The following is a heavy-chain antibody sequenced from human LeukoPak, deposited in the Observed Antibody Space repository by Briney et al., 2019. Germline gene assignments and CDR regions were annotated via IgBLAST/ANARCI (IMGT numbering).Heavy chain of an antibody. CDR3: ARDAWFGAGRTFAY. CDR1: GGSVSSGRYY. Sequence: SETLSLTCTVSGGSVSSGRYYWSWIRQPAGKGLEWIGRIYTSGSTNYIPSLKSRLTISVDTSKNQFSLRLSSVTAADTAVYYCARDAWFGAGRTFAYWGQGTLVTVSS. V-gene: IGHV4-61*02. J-gene: IGHJ4*02. D-gene: IGHD3-10*01. CDR2: IYTSGST.